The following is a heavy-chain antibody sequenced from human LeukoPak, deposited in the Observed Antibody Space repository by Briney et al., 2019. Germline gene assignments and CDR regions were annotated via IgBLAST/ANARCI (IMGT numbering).Heavy chain of an antibody. CDR1: GFTFSSYG. Sequence: GGSLRLSCAASGFTFSSYGMNWVRQAPGKGLEWVSSISSSSSYIYYADSVKGRFTISRDNAKNSLHLQMNSLRAEDTAVYYCARKLWFGEPCCYFDYWGQGTLVTVSS. D-gene: IGHD3-10*01. V-gene: IGHV3-21*01. CDR3: ARKLWFGEPCCYFDY. CDR2: ISSSSSYI. J-gene: IGHJ4*02.